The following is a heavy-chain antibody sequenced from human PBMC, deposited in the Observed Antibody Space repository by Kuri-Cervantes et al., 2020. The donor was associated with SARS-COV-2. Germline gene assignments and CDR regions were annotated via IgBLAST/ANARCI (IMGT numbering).Heavy chain of an antibody. CDR1: GFTFSSYW. J-gene: IGHJ3*02. CDR3: AREGLQNGLDAFDI. Sequence: GESLKISCAASGFTFSSYWMHWVRQAPGKGLEWVAVISYDGSNKYYADSVKGRFTISRDNSKNTLYLQMNSLRAEDTAVYYCAREGLQNGLDAFDIWGQGTMVTVSS. V-gene: IGHV3-30-3*01. D-gene: IGHD2-8*01. CDR2: ISYDGSNK.